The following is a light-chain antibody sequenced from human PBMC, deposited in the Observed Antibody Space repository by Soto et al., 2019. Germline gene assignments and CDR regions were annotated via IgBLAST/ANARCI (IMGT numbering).Light chain of an antibody. CDR1: QSISSY. Sequence: DIQMTQSPSSLSASVGDRVTITCRASQSISSYLNWYQQKPGKAPKLLIYAASSLQSGVPSRFRGSGSGTDFTLTISSLQPEDFATYYCQQSYSTLTFGPGTKVYI. J-gene: IGKJ3*01. V-gene: IGKV1-39*01. CDR3: QQSYSTLT. CDR2: AAS.